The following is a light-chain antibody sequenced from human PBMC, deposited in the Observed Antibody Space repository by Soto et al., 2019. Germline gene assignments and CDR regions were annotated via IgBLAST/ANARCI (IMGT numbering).Light chain of an antibody. CDR2: ETS. V-gene: IGKV3-20*01. Sequence: EVVLTQSPGALSLSPGERATLSCRASHSVDSSYFAWYQQRPGQAPSLLIYETSSRATGIPDRFSGSGSGTDFTLTVSRLEPEDFAVYFCQQYGSYPLTFGGGTKVEIK. CDR1: HSVDSSY. J-gene: IGKJ4*01. CDR3: QQYGSYPLT.